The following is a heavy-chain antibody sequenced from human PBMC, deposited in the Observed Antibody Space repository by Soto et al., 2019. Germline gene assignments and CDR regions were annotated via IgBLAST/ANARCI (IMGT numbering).Heavy chain of an antibody. V-gene: IGHV1-69*01. D-gene: IGHD3-22*01. CDR2: IIPIFGTA. CDR3: ARGYYDSSGYYPENYYFDY. CDR1: GGTFSSYA. J-gene: IGHJ4*02. Sequence: QVQLVQSGAEVKKPGSSVKVSCKASGGTFSSYAISWVRQAPGQGLEWMGGIIPIFGTANYAQKFQGRVTITADESTSTAYMELSSLRSDDTAVYYCARGYYDSSGYYPENYYFDYWGQGTLVTVSS.